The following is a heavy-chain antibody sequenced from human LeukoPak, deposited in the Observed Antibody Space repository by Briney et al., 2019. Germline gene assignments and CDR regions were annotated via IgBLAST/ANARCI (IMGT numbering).Heavy chain of an antibody. Sequence: GGSLRLSCTASGFTFGDYAMSWVRQAPGKGLEWVGFIRSKAYGVTTEYAASVKGRFTISRDDSKSIAYLQMNSLKTEGTAVYYCTRDPRGSYGPDAFDIWGQGTMVTVSS. CDR1: GFTFGDYA. CDR2: IRSKAYGVTT. CDR3: TRDPRGSYGPDAFDI. V-gene: IGHV3-49*04. J-gene: IGHJ3*02. D-gene: IGHD1-26*01.